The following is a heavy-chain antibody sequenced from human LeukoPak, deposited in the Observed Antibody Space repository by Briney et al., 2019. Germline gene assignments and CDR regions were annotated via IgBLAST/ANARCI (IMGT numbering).Heavy chain of an antibody. CDR2: INAGNGNT. Sequence: GASVTVSCKASGYTFTSYAMHWVRQAPGQSLEWMGWINAGNGNTKNSHKFQGRITITRDTSASTAYMELSSLRSEDTAVYYCERDSGTIPFDYWGQGTLVTVSS. D-gene: IGHD1-7*01. V-gene: IGHV1-3*01. J-gene: IGHJ4*02. CDR1: GYTFTSYA. CDR3: ERDSGTIPFDY.